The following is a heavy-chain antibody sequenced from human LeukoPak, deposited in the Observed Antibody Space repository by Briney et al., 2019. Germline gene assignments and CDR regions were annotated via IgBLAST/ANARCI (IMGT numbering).Heavy chain of an antibody. V-gene: IGHV4-34*01. CDR1: GGSFSGYY. CDR2: INHSGST. J-gene: IGHJ4*02. Sequence: PSETLSLTCAVYGGSFSGYYWSWIRQPPGKGLEWIGEINHSGSTNYNPSLKSRVTISVDTSKNQFSLKLSSVTAADTAVYYCARGYDFWSQRTLVTVSS. D-gene: IGHD3-3*01. CDR3: ARGYDF.